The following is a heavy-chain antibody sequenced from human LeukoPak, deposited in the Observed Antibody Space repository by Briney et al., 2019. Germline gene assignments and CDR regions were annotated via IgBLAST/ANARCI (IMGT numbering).Heavy chain of an antibody. V-gene: IGHV3-7*04. CDR3: ARVQRGIAVALDY. CDR2: IKQDGSVK. J-gene: IGHJ4*02. Sequence: GGSLRLSCAASGFTFSSHWMSWVRHAPGKGLDWVANIKQDGSVKQYVDFVKDRFTISRDNAKNSLHLLMNSLRAEDTAVYYCARVQRGIAVALDYWGQGTLATVSS. D-gene: IGHD6-19*01. CDR1: GFTFSSHW.